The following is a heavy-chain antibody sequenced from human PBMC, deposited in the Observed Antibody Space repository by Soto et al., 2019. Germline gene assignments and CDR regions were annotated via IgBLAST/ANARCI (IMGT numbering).Heavy chain of an antibody. D-gene: IGHD2-15*01. CDR2: IYYDGST. V-gene: IGHV4-39*02. CDR1: GGSINSNNYY. CDR3: AKVVVAATRHTDFDS. J-gene: IGHJ4*02. Sequence: SETLSLTCTVSGGSINSNNYYWAWIRQPPGKGLAWIASIYYDGSTYYNPSLKSRVSISVDTSKNHFSLKLSSATAADTAVYYCAKVVVAATRHTDFDSWGQGTLVTISS.